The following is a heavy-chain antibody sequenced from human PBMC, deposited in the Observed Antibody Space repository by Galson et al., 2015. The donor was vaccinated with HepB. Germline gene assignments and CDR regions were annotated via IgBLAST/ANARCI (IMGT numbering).Heavy chain of an antibody. Sequence: SLRLSCAASGFTFSDYYMSWIRQALGKGLEWISYISSSGSSISYADSVKGRFTISRDNAQNSLYLQINSLRAEDTAVYYCARRGTSRCFDYWGQGILITVSS. D-gene: IGHD1-1*01. V-gene: IGHV3-11*01. CDR3: ARRGTSRCFDY. CDR2: ISSSGSSI. CDR1: GFTFSDYY. J-gene: IGHJ4*02.